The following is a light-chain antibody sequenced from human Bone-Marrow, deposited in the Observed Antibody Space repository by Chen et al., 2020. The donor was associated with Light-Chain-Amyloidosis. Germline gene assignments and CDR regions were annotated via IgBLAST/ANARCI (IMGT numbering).Light chain of an antibody. CDR1: SSDVGGYNY. V-gene: IGLV2-14*01. Sequence: QSALTQPASVSGSHGQSITISCTGTSSDVGGYNYVSWYQQEPGKAPKLMISEVSNRPSGVSNRFSGSKSGNTASLTISGLQAEDEADYYCSSYTSSSTLVFGGGTKLTVL. CDR3: SSYTSSSTLV. CDR2: EVS. J-gene: IGLJ2*01.